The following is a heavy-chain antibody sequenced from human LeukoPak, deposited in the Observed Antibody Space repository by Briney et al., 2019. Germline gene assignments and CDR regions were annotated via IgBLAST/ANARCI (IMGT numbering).Heavy chain of an antibody. Sequence: ASVKVSCKAAGYTFTSYYMHWGGRAAGQGGEGIGRTNPSGGSTRYTQQLQRRVTLTRHTSPSTVYMELSSLRSEDTPVYYCATAVVTPDGLDYWGQGTLGTLSS. V-gene: IGHV1-46*01. CDR2: TNPSGGST. D-gene: IGHD4-23*01. J-gene: IGHJ4*02. CDR1: GYTFTSYY. CDR3: ATAVVTPDGLDY.